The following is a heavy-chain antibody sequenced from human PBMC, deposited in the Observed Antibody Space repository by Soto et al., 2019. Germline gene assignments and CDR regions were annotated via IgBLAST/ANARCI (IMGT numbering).Heavy chain of an antibody. Sequence: SETLSLTCSVSGDSISNSRFYWAWIRQPPGEGLEWIGSIYHTGNAYYNPSLKTRVTISVDTSKNQFSLKLSSVTAADTAVYYCARIYGYNWVYFDYWGQGTLVTVSS. CDR1: GDSISNSRFY. CDR2: IYHTGNA. J-gene: IGHJ4*02. CDR3: ARIYGYNWVYFDY. D-gene: IGHD5-12*01. V-gene: IGHV4-39*07.